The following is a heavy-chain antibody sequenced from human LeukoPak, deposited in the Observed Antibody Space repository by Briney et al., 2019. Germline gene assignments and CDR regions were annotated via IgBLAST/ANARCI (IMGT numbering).Heavy chain of an antibody. CDR1: GFTFSRYS. CDR3: ARDGSNYALDY. J-gene: IGHJ4*02. D-gene: IGHD1-26*01. CDR2: ISSGRNTI. V-gene: IGHV3-48*01. Sequence: PGGSLRLSCAASGFTFSRYSMNWVRQAPGKGLEWVSYISSGRNTIHYADSVKGRFTISRDNVKNSLYLQMNSLRAEDTAVYYCARDGSNYALDYWGQGTLVTVSS.